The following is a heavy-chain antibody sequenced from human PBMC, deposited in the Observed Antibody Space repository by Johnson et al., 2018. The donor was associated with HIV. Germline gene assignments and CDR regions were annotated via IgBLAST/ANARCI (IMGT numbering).Heavy chain of an antibody. J-gene: IGHJ3*02. CDR2: LWYDGTTA. D-gene: IGHD3-16*01. CDR3: AKTGGGAALDS. CDR1: GFTVSSNY. Sequence: QVQLVESGGGLIQPGGSLRLSCVVSGFTVSSNYMSWVRQAPGKGLEWVAILWYDGTTAFYADSVKGRFTISRDTSKKMLYLQMNSLRVDDTAVYYCAKTGGGAALDSWGQGTMVTVSS. V-gene: IGHV3-33*03.